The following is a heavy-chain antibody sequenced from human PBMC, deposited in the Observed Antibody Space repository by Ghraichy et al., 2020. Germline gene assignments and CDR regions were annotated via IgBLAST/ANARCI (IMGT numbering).Heavy chain of an antibody. CDR1: GFTFSSYS. CDR3: ARDRSSSWPDAFDI. Sequence: GGSLRLSCAASGFTFSSYSMNWVRQAPGKGLEWVSSISSSISYIYYADSVKGRFTISRDNAKNSLYLQMNSLRAEDTAVYYCARDRSSSWPDAFDIWGQGTMVTVSS. CDR2: ISSSISYI. D-gene: IGHD6-13*01. J-gene: IGHJ3*02. V-gene: IGHV3-21*01.